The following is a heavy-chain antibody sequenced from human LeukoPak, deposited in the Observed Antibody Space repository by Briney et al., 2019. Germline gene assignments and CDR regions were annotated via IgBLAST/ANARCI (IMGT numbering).Heavy chain of an antibody. CDR3: ARVDCSSTSCYGPNYGMDV. D-gene: IGHD2-2*01. J-gene: IGHJ6*02. V-gene: IGHV1-69*04. CDR2: IIPIFGIA. Sequence: ASVKVSCKASGGTFSSYAISWVRQAPGQGLEWMGRIIPIFGIANYAQKFQGRATITADKSTSTAYMEPSSLRSEDTAVYYCARVDCSSTSCYGPNYGMDVWGQGTTVTVSS. CDR1: GGTFSSYA.